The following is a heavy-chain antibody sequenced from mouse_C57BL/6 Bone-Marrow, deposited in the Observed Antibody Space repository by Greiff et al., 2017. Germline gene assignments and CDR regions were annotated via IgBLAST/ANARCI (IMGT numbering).Heavy chain of an antibody. Sequence: EVQLQQSGAELVRPGASVKLSCTASGFTINDDYMHWVKQRPEQGLEWIGWIDPANGDTEYAPKFKGKTTITADTSSNTAYLQLSSLTSEDTAVYYCTTGGYDEGGVDYWGQGTTLTVSA. CDR3: TTGGYDEGGVDY. CDR2: IDPANGDT. D-gene: IGHD2-2*01. CDR1: GFTINDDY. J-gene: IGHJ2*01. V-gene: IGHV14-4*01.